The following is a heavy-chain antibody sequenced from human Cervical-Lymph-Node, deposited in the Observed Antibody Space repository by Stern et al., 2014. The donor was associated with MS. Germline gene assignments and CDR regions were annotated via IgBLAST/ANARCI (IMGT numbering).Heavy chain of an antibody. Sequence: QVQLQQWGAGLLKPSETLSLTCAVYGGSFSGYYWSWIRPPPGKGLEWIGEINQSGSTNYNPSLKSRVTISVDTSKNQFSLKLSSVTAADTAVYYCARCIGIAAAGTGGWFDPWGQGTLVTVSS. CDR3: ARCIGIAAAGTGGWFDP. CDR1: GGSFSGYY. J-gene: IGHJ5*02. V-gene: IGHV4-34*01. D-gene: IGHD6-13*01. CDR2: INQSGST.